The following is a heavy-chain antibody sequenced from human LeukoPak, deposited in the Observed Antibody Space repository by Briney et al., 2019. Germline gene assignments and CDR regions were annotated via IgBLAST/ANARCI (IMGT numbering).Heavy chain of an antibody. J-gene: IGHJ4*02. CDR3: ARDRIGRGDY. CDR2: IQQDGSEK. CDR1: GFTFSSYW. D-gene: IGHD3/OR15-3a*01. Sequence: GGSLGLSCAASGFTFSSYWMAWVRQAPGKGLECVANIQQDGSEKYYVDSVKGRFTISRDNAKNSLYLQMNSLRAEDTAAYYCARDRIGRGDYWGQGTLVTVSS. V-gene: IGHV3-7*05.